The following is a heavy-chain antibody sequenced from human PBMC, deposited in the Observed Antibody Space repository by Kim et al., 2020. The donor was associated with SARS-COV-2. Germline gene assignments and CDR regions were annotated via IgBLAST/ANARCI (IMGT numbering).Heavy chain of an antibody. CDR1: GGSISNDDYS. CDR2: IYYSGTT. Sequence: SETLSLTCTVSGGSISNDDYSWSWIRQHPGKDLEGIGYIYYSGTTYYNPSLKSRVSISVDTSNNQFSLKFISVTGADPAVYYCARDRGFVFGSCGYFEYWRQGALLPVPS. V-gene: IGHV4-31*03. J-gene: IGHJ4*02. D-gene: IGHD2-21*01. CDR3: ARDRGFVFGSCGYFEY.